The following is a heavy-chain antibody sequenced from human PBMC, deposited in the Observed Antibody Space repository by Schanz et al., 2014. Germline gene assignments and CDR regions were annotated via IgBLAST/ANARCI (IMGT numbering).Heavy chain of an antibody. Sequence: EVQLLESGGGLVQPGGSLRLSCAASGFTFGDYAMTWVRQAPGKGLEWVSYISSSSSTRYYADSVKGRFTISRDNAKNSLFLQMNSLRAEDTAVYYCAKSDAFDIWGQGTLVTVSS. CDR3: AKSDAFDI. CDR1: GFTFGDYA. J-gene: IGHJ3*02. V-gene: IGHV3-48*01. CDR2: ISSSSSTR.